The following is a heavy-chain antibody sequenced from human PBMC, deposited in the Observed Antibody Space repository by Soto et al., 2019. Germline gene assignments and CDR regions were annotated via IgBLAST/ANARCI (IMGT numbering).Heavy chain of an antibody. J-gene: IGHJ5*02. D-gene: IGHD4-17*01. CDR3: AHRTTTVTWWFDP. CDR2: IYWDDDK. CDR1: GFSLTTRGVG. V-gene: IGHV2-5*02. Sequence: QITLKESGPTLVKPTQTLTLTCTFSGFSLTTRGVGVGWIRQPPGKALEWLALIYWDDDKRYSPSLKSRVTSTXDXPKNQVVLTMTNMDPADTATYFCAHRTTTVTWWFDPWGQGTLVTVSS.